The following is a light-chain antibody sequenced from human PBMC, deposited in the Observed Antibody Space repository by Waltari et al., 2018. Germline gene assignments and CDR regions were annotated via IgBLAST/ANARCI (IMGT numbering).Light chain of an antibody. CDR2: DAS. Sequence: EIVLTQSPATLSLSPGEGATLSCRASESVRSYLTWYQQKPGQAPRLLNYDASNRASGIPARFSGSGSGTDFSLSISSLEPEDFAVYYCQQRHNWPLTFGGGTKVEIK. V-gene: IGKV3-11*01. CDR1: ESVRSY. CDR3: QQRHNWPLT. J-gene: IGKJ4*01.